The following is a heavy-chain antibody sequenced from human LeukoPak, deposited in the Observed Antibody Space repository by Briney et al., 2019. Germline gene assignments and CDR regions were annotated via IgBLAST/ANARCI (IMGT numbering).Heavy chain of an antibody. CDR3: AREVRYGGNRYYYYGMDV. CDR2: IYYSGST. Sequence: SETLSLTCTVSGGSISSYYWSWIRQPPGKGLEWIGYIYYSGSTNYNPSLKGRVTISVDTSKNQFSLKLSSVTAADTAVYYCAREVRYGGNRYYYYGMDVWGQGTTVTVSS. V-gene: IGHV4-59*01. CDR1: GGSISSYY. J-gene: IGHJ6*02. D-gene: IGHD4-23*01.